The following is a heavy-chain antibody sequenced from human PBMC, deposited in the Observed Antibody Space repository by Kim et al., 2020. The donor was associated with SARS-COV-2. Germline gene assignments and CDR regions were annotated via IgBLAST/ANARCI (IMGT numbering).Heavy chain of an antibody. J-gene: IGHJ6*01. CDR2: ISYDGSNK. CDR3: AKDRGGSGWPFAIYYYYG. V-gene: IGHV3-30*18. Sequence: GGSLRLSCAASGFTFSSYGMHWVRQAPGKGLEWVAVISYDGSNKYYADSVKGRFTISRDNSKNTLYLQMNSLRAEDTAVYYCAKDRGGSGWPFAIYYYYG. CDR1: GFTFSSYG. D-gene: IGHD6-19*01.